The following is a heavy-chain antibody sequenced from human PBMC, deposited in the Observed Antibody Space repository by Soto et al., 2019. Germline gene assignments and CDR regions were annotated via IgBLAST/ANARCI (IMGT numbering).Heavy chain of an antibody. J-gene: IGHJ6*02. V-gene: IGHV5-51*01. D-gene: IGHD3-10*01. CDR2: IYPGDSDT. CDR1: GYSFTSYW. CDR3: ARGFGEPPFYYYYYGMDV. Sequence: PGESLKISCKGSGYSFTSYWIGWVRQMPGKGLEWMGIIYPGDSDTRYSPSFQGQVTISADKSISTAYLQWSSLKASDTAMYYCARGFGEPPFYYYYYGMDVWGQGTTVTVSS.